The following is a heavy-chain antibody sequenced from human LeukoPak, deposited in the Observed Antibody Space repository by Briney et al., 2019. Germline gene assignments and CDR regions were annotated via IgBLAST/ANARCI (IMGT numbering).Heavy chain of an antibody. V-gene: IGHV1-18*01. CDR1: GYTFTSYG. J-gene: IGHJ4*02. CDR2: ISAYNGNT. CDR3: ARSVNIVVVTATDY. Sequence: GASVEVSCKASGYTFTSYGISWVRQAPGQGLEWMGWISAYNGNTNYAQKLQGRVTMTTDTSTSTAYMELRSLRSDDTAVYYCARSVNIVVVTATDYWGQGTLVTVSS. D-gene: IGHD2-21*02.